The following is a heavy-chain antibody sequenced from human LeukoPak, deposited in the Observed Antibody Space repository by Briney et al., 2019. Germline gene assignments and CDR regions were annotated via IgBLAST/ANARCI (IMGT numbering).Heavy chain of an antibody. CDR2: IYTSGTT. CDR3: ARENGSGSRGLDF. Sequence: SETLSLTCTVSAGSISNYFWSWIRQPAGKGLEWIGRIYTSGTTNYSPSLKSPVTMSVDTSTNQFSLKLTSVTAADTAVYYCARENGSGSRGLDFWGQGTLVTVSS. J-gene: IGHJ4*02. V-gene: IGHV4-4*07. CDR1: AGSISNYF. D-gene: IGHD3-10*01.